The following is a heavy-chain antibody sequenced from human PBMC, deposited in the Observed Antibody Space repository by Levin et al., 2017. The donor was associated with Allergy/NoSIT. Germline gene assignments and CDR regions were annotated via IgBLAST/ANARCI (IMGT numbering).Heavy chain of an antibody. CDR2: INPNSGGT. Sequence: ASVKVSCKASGYTFTGYYMHWVRQAPGQGLEWMGWINPNSGGTNYAQKFQGRVTMTRDTSISTAYMELSRLRSDDTAVYYCARGFGGDSSSSSYYGMDVWGQGTTVTVSS. CDR1: GYTFTGYY. CDR3: ARGFGGDSSSSSYYGMDV. D-gene: IGHD6-6*01. J-gene: IGHJ6*02. V-gene: IGHV1-2*02.